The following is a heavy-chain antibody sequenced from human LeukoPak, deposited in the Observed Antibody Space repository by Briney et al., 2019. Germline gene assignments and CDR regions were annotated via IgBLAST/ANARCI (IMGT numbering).Heavy chain of an antibody. Sequence: PGGSLRLYCAASGFTFDDYGMSWVRQAPGKGLEWVSGINWNGGSTGYADSVKGRFTISRDNAKNSLYLQMNSLRAEDTALYYCARGHGYYDSSGESDWGQGTLVTVSS. J-gene: IGHJ1*01. CDR2: INWNGGST. D-gene: IGHD3-22*01. V-gene: IGHV3-20*04. CDR3: ARGHGYYDSSGESD. CDR1: GFTFDDYG.